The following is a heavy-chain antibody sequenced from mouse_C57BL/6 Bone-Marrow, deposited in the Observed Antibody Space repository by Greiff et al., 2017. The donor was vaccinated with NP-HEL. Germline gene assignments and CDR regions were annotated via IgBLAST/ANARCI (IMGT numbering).Heavy chain of an antibody. J-gene: IGHJ1*03. CDR1: GFTFSDYY. V-gene: IGHV5-12*01. CDR2: ISNGGGST. Sequence: DVKLVESGGGLVQPGGSLKLSCAASGFTFSDYYMYWVRQTPEKRLEWVAYISNGGGSTYYPDTVKGRFTISRDNAKNTLYLQMSRLKSEDTAMYYCARITTGFDVWGTGTTVTVSS. D-gene: IGHD1-1*01. CDR3: ARITTGFDV.